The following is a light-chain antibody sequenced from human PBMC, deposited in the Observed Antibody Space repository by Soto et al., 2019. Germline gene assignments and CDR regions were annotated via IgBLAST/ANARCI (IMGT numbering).Light chain of an antibody. CDR2: EGS. Sequence: QSALTQPASVSGSPGQSITISCTGTSRDVGSYNLVSWYQQHPGKAPKLMIYEGSKRPSWVSNRFSGSKSGNTASLTISGLQAEDEADYYCCSYAGSSTPYVFGTGTKVTVL. V-gene: IGLV2-23*01. CDR3: CSYAGSSTPYV. J-gene: IGLJ1*01. CDR1: SRDVGSYNL.